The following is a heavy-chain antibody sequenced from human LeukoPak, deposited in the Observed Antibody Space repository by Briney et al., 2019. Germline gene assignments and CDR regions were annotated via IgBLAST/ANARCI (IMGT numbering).Heavy chain of an antibody. CDR3: ARAGGTYSGYGDGMDV. CDR1: GFTFGSYG. J-gene: IGHJ6*02. D-gene: IGHD5-12*01. V-gene: IGHV3-33*01. Sequence: GGSLRLSCAASGFTFGSYGMHWVRQAPSKGLEWVAVIWYDGSNKYYADSVKGRFTISRDNSKNTLYLQMNSLRAEDTVVHYCARAGGTYSGYGDGMDVWGQGTTVTVSS. CDR2: IWYDGSNK.